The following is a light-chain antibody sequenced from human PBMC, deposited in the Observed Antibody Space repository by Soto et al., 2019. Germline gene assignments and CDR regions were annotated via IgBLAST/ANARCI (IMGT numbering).Light chain of an antibody. CDR2: GAS. V-gene: IGKV3-20*01. J-gene: IGKJ4*01. CDR3: QQYGSSTLT. Sequence: EIVLTQSPGTLSLSPGERATLSCRASQSVSSSYLAWYQQKPGQAPRLLIYGASSRATGIPDKFSGSGSGTDFALTISRREPEDVAVYYCQQYGSSTLTFGGGTKVEIK. CDR1: QSVSSSY.